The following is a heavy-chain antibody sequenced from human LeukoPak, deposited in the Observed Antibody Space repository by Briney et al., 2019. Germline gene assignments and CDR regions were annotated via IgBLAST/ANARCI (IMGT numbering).Heavy chain of an antibody. Sequence: PGGSLRLSCAASGFTFSNYGIHWVRQAPGKGLEWVAVTSYDGNNKYYADSVKGRFTISRDNSKNTLFLQMNSLRAEDTAVYYCAKGVDYCSGGSCPADYWGPGTLVTVSS. CDR1: GFTFSNYG. CDR2: TSYDGNNK. D-gene: IGHD2-15*01. J-gene: IGHJ4*02. V-gene: IGHV3-30*18. CDR3: AKGVDYCSGGSCPADY.